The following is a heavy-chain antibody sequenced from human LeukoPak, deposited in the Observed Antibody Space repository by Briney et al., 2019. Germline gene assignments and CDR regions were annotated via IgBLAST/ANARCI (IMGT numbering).Heavy chain of an antibody. CDR2: TRNDGGNK. D-gene: IGHD2-21*01. J-gene: IGHJ4*02. V-gene: IGHV3-30*02. CDR1: GFIFSNYG. CDR3: ARAPVTSCRGAYCYPFDY. Sequence: GGSLRLSCAASGFIFSNYGMHWVRQAPGKGLEWVAYTRNDGGNKYYADSVKGRFTLSRDNSKNTVDLQMNSLRLEDAAVYFCARAPVTSCRGAYCYPFDYWGQGTQVTVSS.